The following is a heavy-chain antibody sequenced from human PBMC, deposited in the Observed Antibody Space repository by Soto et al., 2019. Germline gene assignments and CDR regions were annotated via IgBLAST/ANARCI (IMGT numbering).Heavy chain of an antibody. V-gene: IGHV1-69*12. J-gene: IGHJ5*02. CDR3: ARDGDPGYSFWSGPLGGGRFDP. CDR1: GGTFCNTA. D-gene: IGHD3-3*01. Sequence: QVQLVQSGAEVKEPGSSVNVSCKTSGGTFCNTAVTWVRQAPGQGLEWIGGIVPMFGTANYAQKFRGRVTITADESTSTAYRELSSLRSDDTAVYYCARDGDPGYSFWSGPLGGGRFDPWGQGPLVTVSS. CDR2: IVPMFGTA.